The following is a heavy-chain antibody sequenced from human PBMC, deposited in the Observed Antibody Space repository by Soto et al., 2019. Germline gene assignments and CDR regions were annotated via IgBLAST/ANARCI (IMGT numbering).Heavy chain of an antibody. Sequence: QVQLVQSGAEVMKPGASVKVSCKASGYTFTGYYMHWVRQAPGQGLEWMGWINPNNGGTNYARNFQGRFTMTRDTSISTAFMELSRLTSDDTAVYYCVREDTTSSSLDYWGQGTLVTVSS. CDR3: VREDTTSSSLDY. CDR2: INPNNGGT. CDR1: GYTFTGYY. D-gene: IGHD6-6*01. V-gene: IGHV1-2*02. J-gene: IGHJ4*02.